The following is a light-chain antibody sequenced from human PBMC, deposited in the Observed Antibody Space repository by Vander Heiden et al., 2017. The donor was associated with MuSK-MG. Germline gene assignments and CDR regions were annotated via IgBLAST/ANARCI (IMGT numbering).Light chain of an antibody. J-gene: IGLJ1*01. Sequence: SSELTQDPAVSVALGQTVTITCQGDSLRHYFASWFQQKAGQAPVLVIYANSNRPSGIPDRFSGSSSGNTASLTITGTQAEDEADYYCNSQDSRGAHLVFGTGTKVTVL. CDR3: NSQDSRGAHLV. V-gene: IGLV3-19*01. CDR2: ANS. CDR1: SLRHYF.